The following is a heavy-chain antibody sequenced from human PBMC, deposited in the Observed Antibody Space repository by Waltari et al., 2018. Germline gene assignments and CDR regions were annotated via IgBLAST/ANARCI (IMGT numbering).Heavy chain of an antibody. CDR2: INPNSGGT. CDR3: ARDSAGGVSSGWYVAY. D-gene: IGHD6-19*01. Sequence: QVQLVQSGAEVKKPGASVKVSCKASGYTFTGYYMQWVRQAPGQGLEWMGRINPNSGGTNYAQKFQGRVTMTRDTSISTAYMELSRLRSDDTAVYYCARDSAGGVSSGWYVAYWGQGTLVTVSS. V-gene: IGHV1-2*06. J-gene: IGHJ4*02. CDR1: GYTFTGYY.